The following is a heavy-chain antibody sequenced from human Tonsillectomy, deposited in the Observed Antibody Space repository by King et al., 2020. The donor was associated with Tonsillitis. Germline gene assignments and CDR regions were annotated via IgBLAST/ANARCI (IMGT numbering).Heavy chain of an antibody. Sequence: VQLVQSGGGLVQPGGSLRLSCAASGFTFSSYGMSWVRQAPGKGLEWVSTIHGSGGTTYYADSVKGRFTISRDISKNTLYLQMKSLRDEDTAVYYCAKVPFPGYSCYDLGLYYFDYWGQGTLVTVSS. CDR1: GFTFSSYG. CDR3: AKVPFPGYSCYDLGLYYFDY. J-gene: IGHJ4*02. V-gene: IGHV3-23*04. CDR2: IHGSGGTT. D-gene: IGHD5-12*01.